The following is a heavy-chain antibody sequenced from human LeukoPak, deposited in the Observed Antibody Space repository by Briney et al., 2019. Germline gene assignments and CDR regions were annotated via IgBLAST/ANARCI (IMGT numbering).Heavy chain of an antibody. V-gene: IGHV1-24*01. D-gene: IGHD1-1*01. CDR3: TTGRRYQLYDY. CDR1: GNTLTELS. Sequence: ASVKVSCKVFGNTLTELSMHWVRQAPGKGLESMGGFAPEDGETIYAQQSQGRLTMTEDTSTDTAYMELSRLTSEDTAVYYCTTGRRYQLYDYWGQGTLVTVSS. J-gene: IGHJ4*02. CDR2: FAPEDGET.